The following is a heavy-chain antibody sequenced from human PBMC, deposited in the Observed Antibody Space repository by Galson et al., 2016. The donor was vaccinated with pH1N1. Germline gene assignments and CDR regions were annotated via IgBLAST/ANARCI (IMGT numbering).Heavy chain of an antibody. J-gene: IGHJ4*02. V-gene: IGHV3-7*04. CDR3: VRAIGAKSAY. D-gene: IGHD4/OR15-4a*01. CDR1: GFSLSSYW. Sequence: SLRLSCAASGFSLSSYWMSWVRQAPGQGLEWVANIKQDGTEKYYVASVKGRFTMSRDNAKNSLYLQMNSLRAEDTAVYYCVRAIGAKSAYWGQGTMVTVSS. CDR2: IKQDGTEK.